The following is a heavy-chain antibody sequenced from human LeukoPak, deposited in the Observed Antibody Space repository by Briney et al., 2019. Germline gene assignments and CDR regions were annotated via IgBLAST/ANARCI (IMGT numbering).Heavy chain of an antibody. V-gene: IGHV3-33*08. Sequence: PGGSLRLSCSTAGFTFSDYSMTWVRQAPGKGLEWVAVIWYDGSNKYYADSVKGRFTISRDNSKNTLYLQMNSLRAEDTAVYYCARDPLYDGMDVWGQGTTVTVSS. CDR2: IWYDGSNK. CDR3: ARDPLYDGMDV. J-gene: IGHJ6*02. D-gene: IGHD3-16*01. CDR1: GFTFSDYS.